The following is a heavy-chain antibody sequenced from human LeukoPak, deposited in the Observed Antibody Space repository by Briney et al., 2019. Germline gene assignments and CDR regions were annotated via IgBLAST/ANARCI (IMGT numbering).Heavy chain of an antibody. V-gene: IGHV5-51*01. Sequence: GESLKISCEGSGYSFTSYWIGWVRQMPGKGRGWGGIIYPGDSDTRYSPSFQGQVTISADKSISTAYLQWSSLKASDTAMYYCARPPNVAYDAFDIWGQGTMVTVSS. CDR3: ARPPNVAYDAFDI. D-gene: IGHD2-21*01. J-gene: IGHJ3*02. CDR2: IYPGDSDT. CDR1: GYSFTSYW.